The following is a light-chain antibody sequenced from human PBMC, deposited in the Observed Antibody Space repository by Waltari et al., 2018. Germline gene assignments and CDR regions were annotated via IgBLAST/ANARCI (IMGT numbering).Light chain of an antibody. CDR3: QQYYHWVA. V-gene: IGKV3-15*01. Sequence: PPPCRASESVSRNVAWYQQKPGQAPRLLIYGASTRATGVPAKFRGSGSGTDFTLTISSLQSEDFAVYYCQQYYHWVAFGGGTWVQIK. J-gene: IGKJ4*01. CDR2: GAS. CDR1: ESVSRN.